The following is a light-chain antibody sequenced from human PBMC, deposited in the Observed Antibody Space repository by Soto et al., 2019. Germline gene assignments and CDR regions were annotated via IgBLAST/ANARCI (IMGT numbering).Light chain of an antibody. V-gene: IGKV3D-20*02. J-gene: IGKJ5*01. CDR2: GAS. CDR1: QSVSSSY. CDR3: QQRSNWPFT. Sequence: EIVLTQSPCTLSLSPGERATLSCRASQSVSSSYLAWYQQKPGQAPRLLIYGASSRATGIPDRFSGSGSGTDFTLTISSLEPEDFAVYYCQQRSNWPFTFGQGTRLEI.